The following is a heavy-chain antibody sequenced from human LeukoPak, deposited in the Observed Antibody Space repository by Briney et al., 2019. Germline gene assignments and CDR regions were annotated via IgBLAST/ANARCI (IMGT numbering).Heavy chain of an antibody. Sequence: PGGSLRLSCATSGFTFSNFWMSWVRQAPAKGLEWVANIKQDGSEKYYVDSVKGRFTISRDNAKNPLYLQMNSLRAEDTAVYYCATGDGFDYWGQGTLVTVSS. CDR1: GFTFSNFW. J-gene: IGHJ4*02. CDR3: ATGDGFDY. V-gene: IGHV3-7*01. CDR2: IKQDGSEK.